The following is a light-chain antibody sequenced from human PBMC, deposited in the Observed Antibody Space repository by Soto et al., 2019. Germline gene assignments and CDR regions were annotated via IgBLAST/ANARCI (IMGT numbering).Light chain of an antibody. V-gene: IGKV3D-11*01. Sequence: IALTQSPATLSLSPAARATLSCRASQGFGDPLGWHQQKPGQPPRVLIYGAYNLATGVPPRFSGSGSGTDFTLAISSLEPDDSATYYCQHYNSWPRTFGQGTRLEIK. CDR2: GAY. J-gene: IGKJ5*01. CDR3: QHYNSWPRT. CDR1: QGFGDP.